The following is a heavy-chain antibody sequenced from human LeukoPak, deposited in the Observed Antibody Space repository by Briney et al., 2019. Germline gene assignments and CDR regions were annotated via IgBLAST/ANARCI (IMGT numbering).Heavy chain of an antibody. J-gene: IGHJ5*02. D-gene: IGHD2-15*01. Sequence: ASVKVSCKASGYTFTGHYMHWVRQAPGQGLEWMGLINPSGTGTLYTQKFQGRVTMTRDTSTSTDYMELSSLRSEDTAVYYCARDNSYGDITWWFDPWGQGTLVTVSS. CDR3: ARDNSYGDITWWFDP. CDR1: GYTFTGHY. V-gene: IGHV1-46*01. CDR2: INPSGTGT.